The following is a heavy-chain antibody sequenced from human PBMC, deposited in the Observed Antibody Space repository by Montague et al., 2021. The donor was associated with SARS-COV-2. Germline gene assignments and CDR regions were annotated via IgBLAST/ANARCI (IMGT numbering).Heavy chain of an antibody. J-gene: IGHJ6*02. D-gene: IGHD4-17*01. Sequence: SETLSLTCAVYGGSFSNYYWSWIRQPPGKGLEWIGDSNHRGSTNYNPSLKSRVTISVDTSKNQFSLELNSVTAADTAVYYCARDYGDYSYYYGLDVWGQGTTVTVSS. CDR2: SNHRGST. CDR1: GGSFSNYY. CDR3: ARDYGDYSYYYGLDV. V-gene: IGHV4-34*01.